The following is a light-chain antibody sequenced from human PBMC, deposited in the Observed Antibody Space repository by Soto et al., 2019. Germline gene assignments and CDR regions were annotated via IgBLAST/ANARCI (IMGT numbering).Light chain of an antibody. CDR2: GAS. Sequence: IVLTQSPCTLSLSPGERATLSCRASQSVSSSYLAWYQQKPGQAPRLLMYGASSRATGIPDRFSGGGSGTDFTLTISRLEPEDFAVYYCQQFSSYPLTFGGGTKVDIK. J-gene: IGKJ4*01. CDR3: QQFSSYPLT. V-gene: IGKV3-20*01. CDR1: QSVSSSY.